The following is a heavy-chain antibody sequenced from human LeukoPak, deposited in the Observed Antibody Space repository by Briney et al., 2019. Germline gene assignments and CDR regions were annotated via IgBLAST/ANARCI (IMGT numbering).Heavy chain of an antibody. CDR3: AGNYYDSSGYLDY. CDR1: GYTFTGYY. D-gene: IGHD3-22*01. CDR2: INPNSGGT. Sequence: ASVKVSCKASGYTFTGYYMHWVRQAPGQGLEWMGWINPNSGGTNYAQKFQGRVTMTRDTSISTAYMELSSLRSEDTAVYYCAGNYYDSSGYLDYWGQGTLVTVSS. J-gene: IGHJ4*02. V-gene: IGHV1-2*02.